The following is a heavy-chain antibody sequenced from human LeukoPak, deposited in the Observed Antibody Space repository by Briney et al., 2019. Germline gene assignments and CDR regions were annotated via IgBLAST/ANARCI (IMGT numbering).Heavy chain of an antibody. CDR3: AKAGIAVAGEFDY. V-gene: IGHV3-30*18. D-gene: IGHD6-19*01. CDR1: GFTFSSYG. CDR2: ISYDGSNK. Sequence: GGSLRLSCAASGFTFSSYGMHWVRQAPGKGLEWVAVISYDGSNKYYADSVKGRFTISRDNSKNTLYLQMNSLGAEDTAVYYCAKAGIAVAGEFDYWGQGTLVTVSS. J-gene: IGHJ4*02.